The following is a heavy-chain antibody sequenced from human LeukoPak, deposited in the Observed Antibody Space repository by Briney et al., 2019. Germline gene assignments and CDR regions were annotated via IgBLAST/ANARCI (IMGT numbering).Heavy chain of an antibody. V-gene: IGHV4-4*07. J-gene: IGHJ4*02. Sequence: SETLSLTCTVSGGSISGYYWSWIRQPAGKGLEWIGRIYTSGNTNYTPSLKSRVTMSVDTSKNQFSLKLSSVTVADTAVYYCARDRSYDTRIVDFWGQGTLVTVSS. D-gene: IGHD3-22*01. CDR1: GGSISGYY. CDR2: IYTSGNT. CDR3: ARDRSYDTRIVDF.